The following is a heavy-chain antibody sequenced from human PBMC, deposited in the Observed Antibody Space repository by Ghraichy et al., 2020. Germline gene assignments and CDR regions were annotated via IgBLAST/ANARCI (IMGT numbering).Heavy chain of an antibody. CDR2: TYYRSKWFN. J-gene: IGHJ5*02. CDR3: ASGAAAAGMGS. CDR1: GDSVSSNSAV. V-gene: IGHV6-1*01. D-gene: IGHD6-13*01. Sequence: SETLSLTCGISGDSVSSNSAVWHWIRQSPSRGLEWLGRTYYRSKWFNDYAVSVKSRISINPDTSKNQFSLRLNSATPEDTAVYYCASGAAAAGMGSWGQGTLVTVSS.